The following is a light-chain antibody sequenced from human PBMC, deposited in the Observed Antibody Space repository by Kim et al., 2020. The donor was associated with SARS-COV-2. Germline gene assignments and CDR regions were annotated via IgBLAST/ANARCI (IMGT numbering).Light chain of an antibody. CDR2: QDD. CDR3: QTWDRRRVI. V-gene: IGLV3-1*01. J-gene: IGLJ2*01. Sequence: VAPEQKASISCSGERLDVKYIYWYQQKAGRSPVLVIYQDDKRPSGIPDRFSGSNSGGTATLTISGTQAMDEAYYYCQTWDRRRVIFGGGTKVTVL. CDR1: RLDVKY.